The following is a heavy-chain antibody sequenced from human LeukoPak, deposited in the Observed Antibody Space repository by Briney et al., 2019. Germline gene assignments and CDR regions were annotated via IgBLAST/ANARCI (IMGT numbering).Heavy chain of an antibody. CDR3: ARHVGGGIEDMDV. D-gene: IGHD3-16*02. V-gene: IGHV4-59*08. J-gene: IGHJ6*03. CDR2: IYVTGT. CDR1: GGSIGTYY. Sequence: TSETLSLTCTVSGGSIGTYYWSWVRQSPGTGLEWIGYIYVTGTRYNPYLQSRVTISVDRSRNQFFLKMTSVTAADTAVYYCARHVGGGIEDMDVWGRGTKVTVSS.